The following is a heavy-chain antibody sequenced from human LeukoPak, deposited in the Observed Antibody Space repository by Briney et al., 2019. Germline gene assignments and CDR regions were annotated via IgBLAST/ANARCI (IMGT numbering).Heavy chain of an antibody. V-gene: IGHV4-34*01. CDR1: GGSFSGYY. Sequence: SSETLSLTCAVYGGSFSGYYWSWIRQPPGKGLEWIGEINHSGSTNYNPSLKSRVTISVDTSKNQFSLKLSSVTAADTAVYYCARGNPTYCSSTSCSYGGDLRYWGQGTLVTVSS. CDR3: ARGNPTYCSSTSCSYGGDLRY. J-gene: IGHJ4*02. D-gene: IGHD2-2*01. CDR2: INHSGST.